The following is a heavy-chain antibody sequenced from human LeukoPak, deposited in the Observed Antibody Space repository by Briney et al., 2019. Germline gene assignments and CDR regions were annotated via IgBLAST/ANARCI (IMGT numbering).Heavy chain of an antibody. CDR3: TRDGSGTMNY. D-gene: IGHD3-10*01. CDR1: GFTFGSFW. J-gene: IGHJ4*02. V-gene: IGHV3-7*04. CDR2: INQDGSEK. Sequence: PGGSLRLSCAASGFTFGSFWMSWVRQAPGKGLEWVANINQDGSEKYFLESVKGRLTISRDNAKNSLYLQMSSLSAEDTAVYFCTRDGSGTMNYWGQGTLVTVSS.